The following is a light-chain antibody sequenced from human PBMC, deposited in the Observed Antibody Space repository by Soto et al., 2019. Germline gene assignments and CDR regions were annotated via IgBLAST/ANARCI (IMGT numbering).Light chain of an antibody. CDR2: GAS. V-gene: IGKV3-20*01. Sequence: ETVLTQSPGTLSLSPGETATLSCRASQSVASNSLAWYQQKPGQAPRLLVYGASGRATDIPDRFSGRGSGTYFTLTINRLEPEDSAVYYCQNYDSSPYTFGQGTKLEIK. J-gene: IGKJ2*01. CDR1: QSVASNS. CDR3: QNYDSSPYT.